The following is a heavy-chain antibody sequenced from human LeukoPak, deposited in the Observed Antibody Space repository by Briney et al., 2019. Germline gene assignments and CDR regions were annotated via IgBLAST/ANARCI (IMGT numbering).Heavy chain of an antibody. V-gene: IGHV4-59*01. D-gene: IGHD4-17*01. CDR1: GGSISSCY. Sequence: SETLSLTCTVSGGSISSCYWSWIRQPPGKGLEWIGYIYYSGSTNYNPSLKSRVTISVDTSKNQFSLKLSSVTAADTAVYYCARATVTPYYYYGMDVWGQGTTVTVSS. CDR2: IYYSGST. J-gene: IGHJ6*02. CDR3: ARATVTPYYYYGMDV.